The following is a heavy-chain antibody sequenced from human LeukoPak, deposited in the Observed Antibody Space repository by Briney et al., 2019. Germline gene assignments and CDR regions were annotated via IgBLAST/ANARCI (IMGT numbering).Heavy chain of an antibody. V-gene: IGHV1-2*04. J-gene: IGHJ6*02. CDR1: GYTFTSYD. CDR3: ARGGYDYNYYYYGMDV. Sequence: ASVKVSCKASGYTFTSYDINWVRQATGQGHEWMGWINPNSGGTNYAQKFQGWVTMTRDTSISTAYMELSRLRSDDTAVYYCARGGYDYNYYYYGMDVWGQGTTVTVSS. D-gene: IGHD5-12*01. CDR2: INPNSGGT.